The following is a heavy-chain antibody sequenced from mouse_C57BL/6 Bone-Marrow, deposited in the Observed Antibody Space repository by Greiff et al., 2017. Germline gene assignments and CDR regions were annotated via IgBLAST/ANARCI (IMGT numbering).Heavy chain of an antibody. Sequence: QVQLKQPGAELVRPGTSVQLSCKASGYTFTSYWLHWVKQRPGQGLEWIGVIDPSDSYTNYNQKFKGKATLTVDTSSSTAYMQLSSLTSEDSAVYYCARGGIYDGYLFDYWGQGTTLTVSS. CDR3: ARGGIYDGYLFDY. D-gene: IGHD2-3*01. V-gene: IGHV1-59*01. CDR1: GYTFTSYW. J-gene: IGHJ2*01. CDR2: IDPSDSYT.